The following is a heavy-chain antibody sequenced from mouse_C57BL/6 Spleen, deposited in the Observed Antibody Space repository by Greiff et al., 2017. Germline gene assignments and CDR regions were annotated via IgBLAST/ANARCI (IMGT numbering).Heavy chain of an antibody. J-gene: IGHJ1*03. Sequence: EVKLMESEGGLVQPGSSMKLSCTASGFTFSDYYMAWVRQVPEKGLEWVANINYDGSSTYYLDSLKSRFIISRDNAKNILYLQMSSLKSEDTATYYCARDGEEYFDVWGTGTTVTVSS. CDR1: GFTFSDYY. CDR3: ARDGEEYFDV. V-gene: IGHV5-16*01. CDR2: INYDGSST.